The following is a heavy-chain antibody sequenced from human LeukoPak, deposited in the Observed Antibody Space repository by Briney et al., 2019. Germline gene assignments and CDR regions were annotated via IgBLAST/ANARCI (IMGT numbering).Heavy chain of an antibody. CDR1: GFTFRSSG. CDR3: ARDRSRYVDY. V-gene: IGHV3-33*01. CDR2: IYYDASNK. Sequence: PGRSPRLSCAASGFTFRSSGMHWVRQAPGKGLEWVAVIYYDASNKLYADSVKGRFTISRDNSKNMLCLQMNSLRVDDTAVYYCARDRSRYVDYWGQGTLVTVSS. D-gene: IGHD2-2*01. J-gene: IGHJ4*02.